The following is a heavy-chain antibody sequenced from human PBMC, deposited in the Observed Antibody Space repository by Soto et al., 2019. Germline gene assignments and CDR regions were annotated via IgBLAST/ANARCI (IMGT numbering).Heavy chain of an antibody. CDR2: IGTLHDT. Sequence: EVQLVESGGGLVQPGGSLRLSCAASGFTFSASDMHWVRQATGKGLEWVAAIGTLHDTFYPDSVKGRFTISRDNAKNSLDLQMNRLRADDPGVYYCARQASYWHGGGGWLDPWGQGALVTVSS. CDR3: ARQASYWHGGGGWLDP. CDR1: GFTFSASD. J-gene: IGHJ5*02. V-gene: IGHV3-13*01. D-gene: IGHD3-16*01.